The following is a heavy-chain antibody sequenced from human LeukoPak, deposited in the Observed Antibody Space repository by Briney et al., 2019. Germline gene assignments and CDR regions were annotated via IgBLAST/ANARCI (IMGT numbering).Heavy chain of an antibody. V-gene: IGHV1-8*01. CDR3: ARGGYCSGGSCYYFKLYYYYGMDV. CDR2: MNPNSGNT. Sequence: ASVKVSCKASGYTFTSYDINWVRQATGQGLEWMGWMNPNSGNTRYAQKFQGRVTMTRNTSISTAYMELSSLRSEDTAVYYCARGGYCSGGSCYYFKLYYYYGMDVWGQGTTVTVSS. J-gene: IGHJ6*02. CDR1: GYTFTSYD. D-gene: IGHD2-15*01.